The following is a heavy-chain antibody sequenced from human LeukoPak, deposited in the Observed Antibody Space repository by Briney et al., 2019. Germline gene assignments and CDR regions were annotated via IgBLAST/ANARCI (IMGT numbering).Heavy chain of an antibody. CDR3: ARSGYYDSSGYYRKSAFDI. V-gene: IGHV4-31*03. J-gene: IGHJ3*02. CDR2: IYYCGST. Sequence: SETLSLTCTVSGGSISSGGYYWSWIRQHPGKGLEWIGYIYYCGSTYYNPSLKSRVTISVDTSKNQFSLKLSSVTAADTAVYYCARSGYYDSSGYYRKSAFDIWGQGTMVTVSS. CDR1: GGSISSGGYY. D-gene: IGHD3-22*01.